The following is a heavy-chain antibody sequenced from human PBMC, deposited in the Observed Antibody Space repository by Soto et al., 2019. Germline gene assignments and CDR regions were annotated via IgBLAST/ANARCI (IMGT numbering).Heavy chain of an antibody. D-gene: IGHD2-2*01. J-gene: IGHJ3*02. Sequence: PGGSLRLSCAASGFTFSSYGMHWVRQAPGKGLEWVAVIWYDGSNKYYADSVKGRFTISRDNSKNTLYLQMNSLRAEDTAVYYCATLPSPDIVVVPAAPRYDAFDIWGQGTMVTVSS. CDR2: IWYDGSNK. CDR1: GFTFSSYG. V-gene: IGHV3-33*01. CDR3: ATLPSPDIVVVPAAPRYDAFDI.